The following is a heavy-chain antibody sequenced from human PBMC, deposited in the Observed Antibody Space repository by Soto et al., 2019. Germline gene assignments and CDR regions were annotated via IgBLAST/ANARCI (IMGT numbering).Heavy chain of an antibody. V-gene: IGHV4-59*01. CDR1: GGSISSYY. J-gene: IGHJ4*02. Sequence: PSETLSLTCTVSGGSISSYYWSWIRQPPGKGLEWIGYIYYSGSTNYNPSLKSRVTISVDTSKNQFSLKLSSVTAADTAVYYCGRDNTIKAPYSGSSHYYFDYGGQGTLVTVSS. CDR2: IYYSGST. CDR3: GRDNTIKAPYSGSSHYYFDY. D-gene: IGHD1-26*01.